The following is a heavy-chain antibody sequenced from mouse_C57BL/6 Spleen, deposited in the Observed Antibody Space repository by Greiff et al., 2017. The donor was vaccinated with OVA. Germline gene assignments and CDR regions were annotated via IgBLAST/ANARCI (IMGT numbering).Heavy chain of an antibody. CDR3: ARSGSNYAVFDY. CDR2: IYPRSGNT. Sequence: VQLQQSGAELARPGASVKLSCKASGYTFTSYGISWVKQRTGQGLEWIGEIYPRSGNTYYNEKFKGKATLTADKSSSTAYMELRSLTSEDSAVYFCARSGSNYAVFDYWGQGTTLTVSS. D-gene: IGHD2-5*01. J-gene: IGHJ2*01. CDR1: GYTFTSYG. V-gene: IGHV1-81*01.